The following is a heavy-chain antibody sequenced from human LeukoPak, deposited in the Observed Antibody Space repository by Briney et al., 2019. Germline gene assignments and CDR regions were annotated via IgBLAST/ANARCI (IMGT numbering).Heavy chain of an antibody. Sequence: ASVKVSCKASGYTFTSYGISWVRQAPGQGLEWMGWISAYNGNTNYAQKLQGRVTMTTDTSTSTAYMELRSLRSDDTAVCYCARTGSDYDSSGYTDYWGQGTLVTVSS. CDR2: ISAYNGNT. D-gene: IGHD3-22*01. CDR1: GYTFTSYG. J-gene: IGHJ4*02. V-gene: IGHV1-18*01. CDR3: ARTGSDYDSSGYTDY.